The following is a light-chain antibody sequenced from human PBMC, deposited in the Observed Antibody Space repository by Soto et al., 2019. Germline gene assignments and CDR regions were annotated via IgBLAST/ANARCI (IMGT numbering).Light chain of an antibody. CDR3: SSYTSSSTPCV. V-gene: IGLV2-14*01. CDR2: DVS. J-gene: IGLJ1*01. CDR1: SSDVGGYNY. Sequence: QSALTQPASVSGSPGQSITISCTVTSSDVGGYNYVSWYQQHPGKAPKLMIYDVSHRPSGVSNRFSGSKSGNTASLTISGLQAEDEADYYCSSYTSSSTPCVFGTGTKLTVL.